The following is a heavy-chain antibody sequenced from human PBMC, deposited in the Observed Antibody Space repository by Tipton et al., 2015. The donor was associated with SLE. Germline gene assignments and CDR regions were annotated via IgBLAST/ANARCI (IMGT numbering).Heavy chain of an antibody. CDR3: ARVPNWGSGRDAFDI. Sequence: QSGAEVKKPGASVKVSCKASGYTFSDFYIHWVRQAPGQGLEWMGIINPSGGSTIYAQKFQGRVTMTRDTSTSTVYMDLSSLRSEDTAVYYCARVPNWGSGRDAFDIWGQGTMVSVSS. CDR1: GYTFSDFY. V-gene: IGHV1-46*01. CDR2: INPSGGST. J-gene: IGHJ3*02. D-gene: IGHD7-27*01.